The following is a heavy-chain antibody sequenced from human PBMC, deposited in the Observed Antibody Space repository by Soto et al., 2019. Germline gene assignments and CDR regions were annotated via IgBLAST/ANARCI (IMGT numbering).Heavy chain of an antibody. CDR3: AKDQGNTIVGASRGFDH. Sequence: GGSLRLSCAVSGFTFSTYAMNWVRQAPGKGLEWLSLISGTGTGTYYADSVKGRFTVSRDNSKNTVYLQMNSLRAEDTALYYCAKDQGNTIVGASRGFDHWGQGTLVTVSS. CDR1: GFTFSTYA. CDR2: ISGTGTGT. V-gene: IGHV3-23*01. D-gene: IGHD1-26*01. J-gene: IGHJ4*02.